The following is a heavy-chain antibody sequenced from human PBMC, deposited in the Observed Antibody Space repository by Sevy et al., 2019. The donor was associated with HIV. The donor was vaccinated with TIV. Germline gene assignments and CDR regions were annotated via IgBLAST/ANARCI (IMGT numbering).Heavy chain of an antibody. D-gene: IGHD5-12*01. CDR3: ARVRGGYSGFGGFDY. Sequence: SETLSLTCTVSGGSVGSGSYYWSWIRQPPGKGLEWIGYIYYSGSTNHNPSLKRRVTISVDTSKNQFSLKLNSVTAADTAVYYCARVRGGYSGFGGFDYWGQGTLVTVSS. J-gene: IGHJ4*02. V-gene: IGHV4-61*01. CDR2: IYYSGST. CDR1: GGSVGSGSYY.